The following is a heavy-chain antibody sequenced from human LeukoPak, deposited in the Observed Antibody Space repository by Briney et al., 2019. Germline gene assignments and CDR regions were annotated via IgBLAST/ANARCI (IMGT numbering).Heavy chain of an antibody. CDR3: ARRRYYDGSGYLE. J-gene: IGHJ1*01. Sequence: PSETLSLTCCVSGGSVSRSDSYWDWLRPPPGNGLEWIGTIYYSGRTYYSPSLKGRVTMSVDPSNNQFSLSLRSVTAADTAICYCARRRYYDGSGYLEWGQGTLLSVSS. CDR1: GGSVSRSDSY. CDR2: IYYSGRT. D-gene: IGHD3-22*01. V-gene: IGHV4-39*01.